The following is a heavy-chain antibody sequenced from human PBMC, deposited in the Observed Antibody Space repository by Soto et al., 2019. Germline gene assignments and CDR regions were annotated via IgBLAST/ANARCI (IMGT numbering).Heavy chain of an antibody. CDR2: IRSKAYGGTT. Sequence: PVGSLRLSCTASGFTFGDYAMSWVRQAPGKGLEWVGFIRSKAYGGTTEYAASVKGRFTISRDDSKSIAYLQMNSLKTEDTAVYYCTRESLGPFLEYALYWGQGTPVTVSS. CDR3: TRESLGPFLEYALY. J-gene: IGHJ4*02. D-gene: IGHD3-3*01. CDR1: GFTFGDYA. V-gene: IGHV3-49*04.